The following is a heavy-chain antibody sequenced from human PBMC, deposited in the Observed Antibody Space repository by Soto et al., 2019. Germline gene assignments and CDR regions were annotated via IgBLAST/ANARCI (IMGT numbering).Heavy chain of an antibody. J-gene: IGHJ4*02. V-gene: IGHV4-61*01. D-gene: IGHD3-10*01. CDR2: IYYSGST. CDR3: ARRVGFGELIS. CDR1: GGSVSSGSYY. Sequence: QVQLQESGPGLVKPSETLSLTCTVSGGSVSSGSYYWSWIRQPPGKGLEWIGYIYYSGSTNYNPSLKRRVTISVDTSKNQFSLKLSSVTAADTAVYYCARRVGFGELISWGQGTLVTVSS.